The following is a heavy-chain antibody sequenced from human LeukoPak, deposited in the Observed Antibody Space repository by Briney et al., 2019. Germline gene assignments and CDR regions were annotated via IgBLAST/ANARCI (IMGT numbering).Heavy chain of an antibody. Sequence: GASVKVSCKASGYTFTGYYMHWVRQAPGQGLEWMGWINPNSGGTNYAQKLQGRVTMTTDTSTSTAYMELRSLRSDDTAVYYCAREHSSRGAFDIWSQGTMVTVSS. CDR1: GYTFTGYY. CDR3: AREHSSRGAFDI. V-gene: IGHV1-2*02. J-gene: IGHJ3*02. CDR2: INPNSGGT. D-gene: IGHD6-13*01.